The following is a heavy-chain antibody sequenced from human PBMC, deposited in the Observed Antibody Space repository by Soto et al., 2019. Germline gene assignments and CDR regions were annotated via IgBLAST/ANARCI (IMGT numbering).Heavy chain of an antibody. V-gene: IGHV5-51*01. D-gene: IGHD2-8*01. J-gene: IGHJ4*02. CDR1: GYSFTSYW. CDR3: ARTKILHVLYCTNGVCSGGFDY. Sequence: GESLKISCKGSGYSFTSYWIGWVRQMPGKGLEWMGIIYPGDSDTRYSPSFQGQVTISADKTISTADLQWSSLKASDIAMYYCARTKILHVLYCTNGVCSGGFDYWGQGTLVTVSS. CDR2: IYPGDSDT.